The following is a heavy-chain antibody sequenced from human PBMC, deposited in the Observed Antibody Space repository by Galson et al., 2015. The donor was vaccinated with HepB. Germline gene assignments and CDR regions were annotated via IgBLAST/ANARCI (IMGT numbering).Heavy chain of an antibody. J-gene: IGHJ4*02. CDR1: GGSIGSSSHY. CDR2: IYRSGST. CDR3: ARNFGYCSGRGCFYFDQ. Sequence: ATLSLTCSVSGGSIGSSSHYWDWLRQPPGRGLEWIGSIYRSGSTYYNPSLKSRVIISVDTSNNQFSLKVDSVTAADTAVYYCARNFGYCSGRGCFYFDQWGQGTLFTVSS. D-gene: IGHD2-15*01. V-gene: IGHV4-39*07.